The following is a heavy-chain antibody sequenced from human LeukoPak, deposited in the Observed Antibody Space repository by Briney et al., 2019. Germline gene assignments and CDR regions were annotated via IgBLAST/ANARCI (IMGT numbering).Heavy chain of an antibody. J-gene: IGHJ4*02. D-gene: IGHD6-19*01. Sequence: QPGGSLRLSCAASGFTFSSYAMSWVRQAPGKGLEWASGISGSGGSTYYADSVKGRFTISRDNSKNTLYLQMNSLRAEDTAVYYCAKAQWPNPYYFDYWGQGTLVTVSS. CDR1: GFTFSSYA. CDR3: AKAQWPNPYYFDY. CDR2: ISGSGGST. V-gene: IGHV3-23*01.